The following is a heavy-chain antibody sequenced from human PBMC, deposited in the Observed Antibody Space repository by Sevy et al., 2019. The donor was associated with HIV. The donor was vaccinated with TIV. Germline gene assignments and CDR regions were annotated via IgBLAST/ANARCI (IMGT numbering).Heavy chain of an antibody. D-gene: IGHD3-22*01. CDR1: GFTFNNAW. J-gene: IGHJ4*02. V-gene: IGHV3-15*01. CDR2: IKSKIDGETT. CDR3: ATAPGYYDSAPFDY. Sequence: GGSLRLSCAVSGFTFNNAWMNWVRQAPGTGLKWVGLIKSKIDGETTDYAAPVKGRFTISRDDSKNTLFLQMNSLKIEDTAVYYCATAPGYYDSAPFDYWGPRTLVTVSS.